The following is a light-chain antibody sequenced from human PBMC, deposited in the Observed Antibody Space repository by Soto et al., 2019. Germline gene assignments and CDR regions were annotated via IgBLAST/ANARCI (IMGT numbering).Light chain of an antibody. Sequence: DIQMTQSPSSLSASVGDRVTITCRASQGMENDLGWYQHKPGTAPKRLIYAASTLQRGVPSRFSGSGSGTEFTLTISGLQPEDFAIYYCLQYNSYPRTFGQGTKVEIE. CDR3: LQYNSYPRT. V-gene: IGKV1-17*01. CDR2: AAS. CDR1: QGMEND. J-gene: IGKJ1*01.